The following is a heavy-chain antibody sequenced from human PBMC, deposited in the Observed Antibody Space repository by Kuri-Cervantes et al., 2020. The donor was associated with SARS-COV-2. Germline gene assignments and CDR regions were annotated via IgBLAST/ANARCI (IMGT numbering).Heavy chain of an antibody. V-gene: IGHV3-30-3*01. Sequence: GESLKISCAASGFTFSGYAMHWVRQAPGKGLEWVAVISYDGSNKYYADSVKGRFTISRDNSKNTLYLQMNSLRAEDTAVYYCARDLYMRRLDAFDIWGQGTMVTVSS. J-gene: IGHJ3*02. CDR1: GFTFSGYA. CDR2: ISYDGSNK. D-gene: IGHD1-1*01. CDR3: ARDLYMRRLDAFDI.